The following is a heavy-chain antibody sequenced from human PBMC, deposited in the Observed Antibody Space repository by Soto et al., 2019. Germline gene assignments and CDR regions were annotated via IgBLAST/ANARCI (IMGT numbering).Heavy chain of an antibody. V-gene: IGHV1-8*01. J-gene: IGHJ5*02. CDR2: MNANSGNT. CDR3: ATANYGSESYYQRGGWFDR. Sequence: QVQLVQSGAEVKKPGASVKVSCKASGYTFSSYDFNWVRQATGQGLEWMGWMNANSGNTGYAQKFQGRVTMTRNTSISTAYMXLSSLKSEDTAVYYCATANYGSESYYQRGGWFDRWGQGTLVTVSS. CDR1: GYTFSSYD. D-gene: IGHD3-10*01.